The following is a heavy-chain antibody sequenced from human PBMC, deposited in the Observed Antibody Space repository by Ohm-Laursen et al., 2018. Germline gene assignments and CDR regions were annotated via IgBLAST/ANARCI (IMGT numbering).Heavy chain of an antibody. D-gene: IGHD3-22*01. CDR2: IYTSGST. CDR3: ARDFDDSSGPRRFRPYFDY. V-gene: IGHV4-4*07. Sequence: SETLSLTCTVSGGSISSYYWSWIRQPAGKGLEWIGRIYTSGSTNYNPSLKSRVTMSVDTSKNQFSLKLSSVTAADTAVYYCARDFDDSSGPRRFRPYFDYWGQGTLVTVSS. CDR1: GGSISSYY. J-gene: IGHJ4*02.